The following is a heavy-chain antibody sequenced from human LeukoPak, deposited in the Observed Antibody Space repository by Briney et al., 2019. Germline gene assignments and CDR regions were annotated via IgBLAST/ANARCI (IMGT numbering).Heavy chain of an antibody. J-gene: IGHJ6*03. Sequence: GGSLRLSCAASGFTFSSYWMSWVRQAPGKGLEWVANIKQDGSEKYYVGSVKGRFTISRDNAKNSLYLQMNSLRAEDTAVYYCVRELGYCSGGSCYFYYYYYYMDVWGKGTTVTVSS. D-gene: IGHD2-15*01. CDR2: IKQDGSEK. V-gene: IGHV3-7*01. CDR3: VRELGYCSGGSCYFYYYYYYMDV. CDR1: GFTFSSYW.